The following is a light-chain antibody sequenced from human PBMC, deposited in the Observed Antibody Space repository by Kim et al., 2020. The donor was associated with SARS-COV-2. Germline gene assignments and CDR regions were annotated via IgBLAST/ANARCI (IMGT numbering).Light chain of an antibody. CDR3: QSADSSGTYHWV. CDR2: KDS. J-gene: IGLJ3*02. V-gene: IGLV3-25*03. CDR1: ALPKQY. Sequence: GQTARITCSGDALPKQYAYWYQQKPGQAPVLVIYKDSERPSGIPERFSGSSSGTTVTLTISGVQAEDEADYYCQSADSSGTYHWVFGGGTKLTIL.